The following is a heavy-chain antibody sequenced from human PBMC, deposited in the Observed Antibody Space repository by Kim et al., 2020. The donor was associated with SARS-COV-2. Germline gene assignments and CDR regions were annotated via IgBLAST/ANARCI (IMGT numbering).Heavy chain of an antibody. CDR2: MNPNSGNT. V-gene: IGHV1-8*01. CDR3: ARVIRYYDILTGYGYYYGMDV. J-gene: IGHJ6*02. Sequence: ASVKVSCKASGYTFTSYDINWVRQATGQGLEWMGWMNPNSGNTGYAQKFQGRVTMTRNTSISTAYMELSSLRSEDTAVYYCARVIRYYDILTGYGYYYGMDVWGQGTTVTVSS. CDR1: GYTFTSYD. D-gene: IGHD3-9*01.